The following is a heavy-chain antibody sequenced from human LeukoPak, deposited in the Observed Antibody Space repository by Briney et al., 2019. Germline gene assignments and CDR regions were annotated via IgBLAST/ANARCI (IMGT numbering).Heavy chain of an antibody. Sequence: GSLRLSCAASGFTFGDYSMHWIRQPPGKGLEWIGEINHSGSTNYNPSLKSRVTISVDTSKNQFSLKLSSVTAADTAVYYCARVAGRCSSTSCYARWFDPWGQGTLVTVSS. CDR3: ARVAGRCSSTSCYARWFDP. V-gene: IGHV4-34*01. CDR1: GFTFGDYS. CDR2: INHSGST. D-gene: IGHD2-2*01. J-gene: IGHJ5*02.